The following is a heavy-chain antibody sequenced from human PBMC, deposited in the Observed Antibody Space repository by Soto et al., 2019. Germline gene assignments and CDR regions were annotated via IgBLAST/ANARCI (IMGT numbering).Heavy chain of an antibody. CDR2: ISGNSGTT. CDR1: GFNFSNYA. J-gene: IGHJ4*02. CDR3: AKGRAITVFGVITPSDS. V-gene: IGHV3-23*01. D-gene: IGHD3-3*01. Sequence: PGGSLRLSCEGSGFNFSNYALNWVRQAPGKRLEWVSVISGNSGTTYYAASVKGRFTISRDNSKKTLYLQMNSLRADDTAVYYCAKGRAITVFGVITPSDSWGQGTLVTVSS.